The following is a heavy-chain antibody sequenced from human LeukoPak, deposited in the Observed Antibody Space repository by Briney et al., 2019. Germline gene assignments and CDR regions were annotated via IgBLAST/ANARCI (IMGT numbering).Heavy chain of an antibody. D-gene: IGHD5-18*01. CDR2: ISGSGGST. Sequence: GGSLRLSCATSGFTFSSYAMSWVRQAPGKGLEWVSAISGSGGSTYYADSVKGRFTISRDNSKNTLYLQMNSLRAEDTAVYYCAKNPQEDTAMVHYFDYWGQGTLVTVSS. CDR3: AKNPQEDTAMVHYFDY. CDR1: GFTFSSYA. J-gene: IGHJ4*02. V-gene: IGHV3-23*01.